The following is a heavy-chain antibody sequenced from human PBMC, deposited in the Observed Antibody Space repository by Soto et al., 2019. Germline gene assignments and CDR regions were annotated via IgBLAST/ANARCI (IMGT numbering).Heavy chain of an antibody. J-gene: IGHJ4*02. V-gene: IGHV4-34*01. D-gene: IGHD1-26*01. CDR1: GGSFSGYY. CDR3: ARVSYGRIRDY. CDR2: INHSGST. Sequence: SETLSLTCAVYGGSFSGYYWSWIRQPPGKGLEWIGEINHSGSTNYNPSLKSRVTISVDTSKNQFSLKLSSVTAADTAVYYCARVSYGRIRDYWGQGTLVTVSS.